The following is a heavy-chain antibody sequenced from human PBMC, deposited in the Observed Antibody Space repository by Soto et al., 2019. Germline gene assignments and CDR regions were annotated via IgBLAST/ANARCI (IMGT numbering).Heavy chain of an antibody. V-gene: IGHV1-18*01. Sequence: ASVKVSCKASGFTFSNYGLNWVRQAPGQGLEWMGWVSANNGHTNYAQNLQGRVSMTTDTSTSTAYMELRGLTFDDTAVYYCARDIESVTAKHFFYYYAMDVWGQGTTVTVSS. CDR1: GFTFSNYG. CDR2: VSANNGHT. J-gene: IGHJ6*02. D-gene: IGHD2-8*01. CDR3: ARDIESVTAKHFFYYYAMDV.